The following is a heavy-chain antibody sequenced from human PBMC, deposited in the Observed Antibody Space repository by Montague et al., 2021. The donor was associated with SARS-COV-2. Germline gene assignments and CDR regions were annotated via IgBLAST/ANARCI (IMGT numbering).Heavy chain of an antibody. CDR2: ISNSGSTI. V-gene: IGHV3-48*03. D-gene: IGHD3-16*02. CDR3: VAFGGVIVTWFDP. Sequence: SLRLSCAASGFTFSSYEMNWVRQAPGKGLEWVSYISNSGSTIYYADSVKGRFTISRDNAKNSLYLQMNSLRAEDTAVYYCVAFGGVIVTWFDPWGQGTLVTVSS. J-gene: IGHJ5*02. CDR1: GFTFSSYE.